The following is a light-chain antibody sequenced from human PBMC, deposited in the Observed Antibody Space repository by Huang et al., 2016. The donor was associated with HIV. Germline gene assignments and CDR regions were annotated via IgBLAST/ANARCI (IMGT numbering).Light chain of an antibody. CDR3: QQSYSTPYT. V-gene: IGKV1-39*01. CDR2: AAS. J-gene: IGKJ2*01. Sequence: DIQMTQSPSSGSASIGDRVTITCRASQSISSYLNWYQQKPGKAPKLLIYAASSLQSGVPSRFSGSESGTDFTLIISSLQPEDFATYYCQQSYSTPYTFGQGTKLEIK. CDR1: QSISSY.